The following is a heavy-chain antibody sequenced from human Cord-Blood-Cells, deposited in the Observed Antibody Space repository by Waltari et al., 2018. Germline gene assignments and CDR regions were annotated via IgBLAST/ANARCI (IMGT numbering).Heavy chain of an antibody. Sequence: QVQLQESGPGLVKPSETLSLTCTVSGGSISSYYWSWIRQPPGKGLEWIGYIYYRGSTNYNPALKSRVTISVDTSKNQFSLKLSSVTAADTAVYYCARRRGKDYYFDYWGQGTLVTVSS. CDR3: ARRRGKDYYFDY. CDR2: IYYRGST. J-gene: IGHJ4*02. D-gene: IGHD1-1*01. CDR1: GGSISSYY. V-gene: IGHV4-59*08.